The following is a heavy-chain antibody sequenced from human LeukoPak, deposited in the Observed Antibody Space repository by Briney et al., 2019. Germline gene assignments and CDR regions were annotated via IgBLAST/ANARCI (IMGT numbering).Heavy chain of an antibody. CDR3: AGPDMGGSSSGPYYYYYGMDV. D-gene: IGHD6-13*01. Sequence: PGRSLRLSCAASGFTFSSYGMHWVRQAPGKGLEWVAVISYDGSNKYYADSVKGRFTISRDNSKNTLYLQMNSLRAEDTAVYYCAGPDMGGSSSGPYYYYYGMDVWGQGTTVTVSS. V-gene: IGHV3-30*03. CDR2: ISYDGSNK. CDR1: GFTFSSYG. J-gene: IGHJ6*02.